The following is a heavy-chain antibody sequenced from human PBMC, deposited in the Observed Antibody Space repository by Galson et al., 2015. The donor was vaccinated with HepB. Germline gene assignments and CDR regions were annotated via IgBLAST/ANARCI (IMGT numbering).Heavy chain of an antibody. Sequence: CAISGDSVSSNSAAWNWIRQSPSRGLEWLGRTYYRSKWYNDYAVSVKSRITINPDTSKNQFSLQLNSVTPEDTAVYYCARGPVRYFDWFPNYYYYYYMDAWGKGTTVTVSS. V-gene: IGHV6-1*01. CDR1: GDSVSSNSAA. J-gene: IGHJ6*03. CDR3: ARGPVRYFDWFPNYYYYYYMDA. CDR2: TYYRSKWYN. D-gene: IGHD3-9*01.